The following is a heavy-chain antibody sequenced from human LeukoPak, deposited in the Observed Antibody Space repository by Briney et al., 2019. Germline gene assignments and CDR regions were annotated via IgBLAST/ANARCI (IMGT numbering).Heavy chain of an antibody. CDR3: ARDLALYYDSSGYSQAY. CDR2: TYPGGST. D-gene: IGHD3-22*01. CDR1: GFTVSSNY. Sequence: PGGSLRLSCAASGFTVSSNYMNWVRQAPGKGLQWVSVTYPGGSTYYAASVKGRFTISRDNSKDALYLQMNSLRAEDTAVYYCARDLALYYDSSGYSQAYWGQGTLVTVSS. J-gene: IGHJ4*02. V-gene: IGHV3-66*01.